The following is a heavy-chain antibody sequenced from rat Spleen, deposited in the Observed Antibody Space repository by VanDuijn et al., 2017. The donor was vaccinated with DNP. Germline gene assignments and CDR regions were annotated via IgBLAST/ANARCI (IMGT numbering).Heavy chain of an antibody. D-gene: IGHD1-1*01. V-gene: IGHV5-58*01. CDR3: AREDYSVTFGY. CDR1: GFTFNSYW. Sequence: EVQLVETGGGLVEPGRSLKLSCLASGFTFNSYWMYWIRQAPGKGLEWIASISTDGGRTYYPDSVKGRFTISRANAENTLYLQMNSLTSENTATYYCAREDYSVTFGYWGQEVMVTVSS. J-gene: IGHJ2*01. CDR2: ISTDGGRT.